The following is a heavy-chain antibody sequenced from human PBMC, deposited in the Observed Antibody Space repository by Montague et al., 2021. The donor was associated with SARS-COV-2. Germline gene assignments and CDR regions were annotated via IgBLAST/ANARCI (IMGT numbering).Heavy chain of an antibody. J-gene: IGHJ6*03. Sequence: SETLSLTCAVYGGSFSGHCWSWIRQPPGKGLEWIGEINHSGSPKYNPSLKSRVILLVDTSKNQFSLKLSSVTAADTAVYYCARLRDGVVPSPILGVGPFYSYYYMDVWGRGTPVTVSS. CDR3: ARLRDGVVPSPILGVGPFYSYYYMDV. V-gene: IGHV4-34*01. CDR2: INHSGSP. CDR1: GGSFSGHC. D-gene: IGHD3-10*01.